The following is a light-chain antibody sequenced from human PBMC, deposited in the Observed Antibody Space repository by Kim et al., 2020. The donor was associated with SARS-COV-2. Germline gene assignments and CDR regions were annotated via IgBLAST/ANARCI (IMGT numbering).Light chain of an antibody. CDR1: TGAVTPTHY. CDR3: LLSFSGIRV. V-gene: IGLV7-46*01. J-gene: IGLJ3*02. CDR2: DTG. Sequence: PGGTVTLTCGSSTGAVTPTHYPYWFQQKPGEVPRTLIFDTGSRHSWTTARFSGSLSGDKAALTLAGALPEDEADYYCLLSFSGIRVFGGGTQLTVL.